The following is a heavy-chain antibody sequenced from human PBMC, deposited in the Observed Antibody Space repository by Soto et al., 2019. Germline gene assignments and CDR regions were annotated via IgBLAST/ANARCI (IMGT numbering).Heavy chain of an antibody. D-gene: IGHD6-6*01. CDR1: GDSISTYY. CDR3: ARYSTSTSFDY. CDR2: IYYSGST. Sequence: QVQLQESGPGLVKPSETLSLTCTVSGDSISTYYWSWIRQPPGKGLEWIGYIYYSGSTNYSPSLKSRVTISVDTSKNQFSLKLSSVTAADTAVYYCARYSTSTSFDYWGQGTLVTVSS. J-gene: IGHJ4*02. V-gene: IGHV4-59*08.